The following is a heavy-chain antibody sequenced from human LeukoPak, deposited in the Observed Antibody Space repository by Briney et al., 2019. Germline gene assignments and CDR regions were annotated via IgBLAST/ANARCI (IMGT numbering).Heavy chain of an antibody. Sequence: GASVKVSCKASGYTFTSYGISWVRQAPGQGLEWMGWISAYNGNTNYAQKLQGRVTMTTDTSTSTVYMELSSLRSEDTAVYYCARGMGYYVSSGYYPFDYWGQGTLVTVSS. V-gene: IGHV1-18*01. J-gene: IGHJ4*02. D-gene: IGHD3-22*01. CDR1: GYTFTSYG. CDR3: ARGMGYYVSSGYYPFDY. CDR2: ISAYNGNT.